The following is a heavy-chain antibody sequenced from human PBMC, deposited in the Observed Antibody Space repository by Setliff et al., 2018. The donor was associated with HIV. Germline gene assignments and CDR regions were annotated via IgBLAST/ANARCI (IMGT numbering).Heavy chain of an antibody. J-gene: IGHJ4*02. CDR2: VSYDGSKT. Sequence: PGGSLRLSCRASGFTFGDYALHCVRQAPGKGLEWVAAVSYDGSKTYYADSVKGRFTLSRDNSKDTAFLQMNSLTIKDTAIYFCAKVQQPFYFDSGGEGFDYWGQGTLVTVSS. V-gene: IGHV3-30*04. D-gene: IGHD3-22*01. CDR1: GFTFGDYA. CDR3: AKVQQPFYFDSGGEGFDY.